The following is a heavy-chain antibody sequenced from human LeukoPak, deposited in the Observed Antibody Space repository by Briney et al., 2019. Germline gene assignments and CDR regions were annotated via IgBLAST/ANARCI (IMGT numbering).Heavy chain of an antibody. V-gene: IGHV4-31*03. CDR1: GGSISSGGYY. CDR2: IYYSGST. CDR3: ARGTIAVAGTHYYYGMDV. J-gene: IGHJ6*02. Sequence: SETLSLTCTVSGGSISSGGYYWSWIRQHPGKGLEWIGYIYYSGSTYYNPPLKSRVTISVDTSKNQFSLKLSSVTAADTAVYYCARGTIAVAGTHYYYGMDVWGQGTTVTVSS. D-gene: IGHD6-19*01.